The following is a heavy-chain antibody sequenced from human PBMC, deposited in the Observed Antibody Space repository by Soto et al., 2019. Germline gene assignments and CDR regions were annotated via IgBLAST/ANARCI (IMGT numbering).Heavy chain of an antibody. J-gene: IGHJ4*02. CDR3: ARDPGGSGSANFDS. D-gene: IGHD3-10*01. CDR2: IWYDGSNK. V-gene: IGHV3-33*01. Sequence: PGGSLRLSCAASGFTFSSYGMHWVRQAPGKGLEWVAVIWYDGSNKYYADSVKGRFTISRDNSKNTLYLQMNSLRAEDTAVYYCARDPGGSGSANFDSWGQGTMVTVSS. CDR1: GFTFSSYG.